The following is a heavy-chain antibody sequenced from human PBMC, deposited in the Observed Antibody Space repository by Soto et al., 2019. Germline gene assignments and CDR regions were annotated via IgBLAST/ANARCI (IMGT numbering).Heavy chain of an antibody. CDR2: MYKTGST. CDR1: GGSISGYY. Sequence: AETLSLTCTVSGGSISGYYWSWIRQPPGKGLEWIGYMYKTGSTVYNPPFKSRVTISVDTSKNQFSLKLNSVTAADTAVYYCVRLIGNSWLDFWGQGTLVTVS. D-gene: IGHD1-26*01. V-gene: IGHV4-59*08. CDR3: VRLIGNSWLDF. J-gene: IGHJ5*01.